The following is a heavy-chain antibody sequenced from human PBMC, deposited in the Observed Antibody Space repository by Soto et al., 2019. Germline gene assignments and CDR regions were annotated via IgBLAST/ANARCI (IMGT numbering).Heavy chain of an antibody. CDR3: TTDRNYDSRSTYYYYAMDV. V-gene: IGHV3-15*07. CDR2: IKSQTDGGTT. CDR1: GFTFNKAW. D-gene: IGHD3-3*01. Sequence: EVQLVESGGGLVKPGGSLRLSCAASGFTFNKAWMNWVRQAPGKGLEWVGRIKSQTDGGTTDYAAPVKGRFTVSRDDSENTLYLQMNSLKIEDTAVYYCTTDRNYDSRSTYYYYAMDVWGQGTTVTVSS. J-gene: IGHJ6*02.